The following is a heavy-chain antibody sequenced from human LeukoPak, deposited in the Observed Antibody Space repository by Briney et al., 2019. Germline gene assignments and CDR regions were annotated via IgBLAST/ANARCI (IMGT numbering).Heavy chain of an antibody. V-gene: IGHV3-7*01. Sequence: GGSLRLSCAASGFTFSSYWMGWVRQAPGKGLEWVANIKQDGSEKNYVDSVKGRLTISRDNAKSSLYLQMNSLRAEGTAVYYCASSWYDNRAHAFDIWGQGTMVTVSS. D-gene: IGHD3-22*01. CDR1: GFTFSSYW. CDR3: ASSWYDNRAHAFDI. CDR2: IKQDGSEK. J-gene: IGHJ3*02.